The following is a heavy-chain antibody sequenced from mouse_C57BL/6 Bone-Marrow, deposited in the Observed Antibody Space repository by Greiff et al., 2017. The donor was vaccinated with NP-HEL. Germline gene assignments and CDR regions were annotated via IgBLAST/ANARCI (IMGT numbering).Heavy chain of an antibody. J-gene: IGHJ4*01. D-gene: IGHD3-3*01. CDR1: GYTFTSYW. V-gene: IGHV1-50*01. CDR2: IDPSDSYT. CDR3: AREGRPYYAMDY. Sequence: QLQQPGAELVKPGASVKLSCKASGYTFTSYWMQWVKQRPGQGLEWIGEIDPSDSYTNYNQKFKGKATLTVDTSSSTAYMQLSSLTSEDSAVYYCAREGRPYYAMDYWGQGTSVTVSS.